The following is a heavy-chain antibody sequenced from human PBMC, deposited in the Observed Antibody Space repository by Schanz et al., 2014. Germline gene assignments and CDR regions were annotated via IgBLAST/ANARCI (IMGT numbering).Heavy chain of an antibody. CDR2: ISGSSSTK. CDR3: AKHVRSLTGNDY. J-gene: IGHJ4*02. CDR1: GFTFSIYG. D-gene: IGHD3-9*01. V-gene: IGHV3-48*04. Sequence: VQLVESGGGLVQPGGSLRLSCAASGFTFSIYGMSWVRQAPGKGLEWVSYISGSSSTKYYADSVKGRFTISRDNAKKSLYLRMNSLRAEDTAVYYCAKHVRSLTGNDYWGQGTLVTVSS.